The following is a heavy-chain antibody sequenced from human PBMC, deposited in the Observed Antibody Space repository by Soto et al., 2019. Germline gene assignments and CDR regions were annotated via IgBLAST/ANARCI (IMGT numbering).Heavy chain of an antibody. V-gene: IGHV3-13*01. J-gene: IGHJ4*02. CDR1: GFTFSSYD. CDR2: IGTAGDT. D-gene: IGHD6-19*01. CDR3: ARGKRVDSSGWFTPLDY. Sequence: GSLRLSCAASGFTFSSYDMHWVRQATGKGLEWVSAIGTAGDTYYPGSVKGRFTISRENAKNSLYLQMNSLRAGDTAVYYCARGKRVDSSGWFTPLDYWGEGTLVTVS.